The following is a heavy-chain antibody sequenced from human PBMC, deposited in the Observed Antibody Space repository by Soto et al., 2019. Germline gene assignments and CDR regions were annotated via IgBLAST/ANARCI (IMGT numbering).Heavy chain of an antibody. J-gene: IGHJ4*02. V-gene: IGHV3-7*01. Sequence: EAQLVESGGGLVQPGGSLRLSCAASGFTFTNYWMSWVRQAPGKGLEWVANIKQDGSEKYYADSAKGRFIISRDNAKTALYLQRNRLRAEDKAVYYCARDMGVFWSGYPEGGFDYWGQGTPVTVSS. D-gene: IGHD3-3*01. CDR3: ARDMGVFWSGYPEGGFDY. CDR1: GFTFTNYW. CDR2: IKQDGSEK.